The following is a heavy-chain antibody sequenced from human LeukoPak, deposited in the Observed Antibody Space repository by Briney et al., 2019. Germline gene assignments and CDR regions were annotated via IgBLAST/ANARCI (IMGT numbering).Heavy chain of an antibody. CDR2: ISYSGST. CDR3: ARGPHKFDY. Sequence: SETLSLTCTVSGGSVSSYYWSWIRQPPGKGLEWIGYISYSGSTNYNPSLKSRVTISVDTSKHQFSLKLSAVTAADTAVYYCARGPHKFDYWGQGSLVTVSS. V-gene: IGHV4-59*02. J-gene: IGHJ4*02. CDR1: GGSVSSYY.